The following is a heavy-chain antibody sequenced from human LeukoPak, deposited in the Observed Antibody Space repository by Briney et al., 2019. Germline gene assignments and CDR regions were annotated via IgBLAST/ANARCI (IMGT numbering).Heavy chain of an antibody. V-gene: IGHV3-48*02. CDR3: AGGPYSETSGSLSAV. J-gene: IGHJ6*02. CDR2: IGSSGSPT. D-gene: IGHD5-12*01. Sequence: GGSLRLSCAASGFAFSSYNMNWVRQAPGKGLEWISYIGSSGSPTHYADSVRGRFTISRDNAKNPLYLQMNSLRDDDTALYYCAGGPYSETSGSLSAVWGQGTTVTVS. CDR1: GFAFSSYN.